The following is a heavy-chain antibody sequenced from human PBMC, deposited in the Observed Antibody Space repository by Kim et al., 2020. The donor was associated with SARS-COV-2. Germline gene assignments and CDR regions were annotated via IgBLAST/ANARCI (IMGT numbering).Heavy chain of an antibody. J-gene: IGHJ6*02. Sequence: GESLKISCKGSGYSFTSYWIGWVRQMPGKGLEWMGIIYPGDSDTRYSPSFQGQVTISADKSISTAYLQWSSLKASDTARYYCARHVDCGGDCYGMDVWGQGTTVTVSS. CDR1: GYSFTSYW. CDR2: IYPGDSDT. V-gene: IGHV5-51*01. D-gene: IGHD2-21*02. CDR3: ARHVDCGGDCYGMDV.